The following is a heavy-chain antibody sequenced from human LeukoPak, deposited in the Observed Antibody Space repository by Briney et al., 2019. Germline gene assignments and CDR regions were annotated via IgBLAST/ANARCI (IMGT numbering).Heavy chain of an antibody. V-gene: IGHV4-39*01. D-gene: IGHD6-13*01. J-gene: IGHJ4*02. CDR1: GGSISSSSYY. CDR2: IYYSGST. CDR3: ARRYSSSWYDIPPFDY. Sequence: SETLSLTCTVSGGSISSSSYYWGWIRQPPGKGLEWIGSIYYSGSTYYNPSLKSRVTIPVDTSKNQFSLKLSSVTAADTAVYYCARRYSSSWYDIPPFDYWGQGTLVTVSS.